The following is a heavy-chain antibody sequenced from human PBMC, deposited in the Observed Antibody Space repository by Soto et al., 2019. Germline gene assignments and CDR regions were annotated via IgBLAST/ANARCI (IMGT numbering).Heavy chain of an antibody. V-gene: IGHV3-7*04. J-gene: IGHJ4*02. Sequence: EVQLVESGGGLVQPGGSLRLSCADSGLTFSRYWVSWVRQAPGKGLEWVASIKQDGSERYYVDSVKGRFTISRDNAKNSQYLQMNSRRAGDTAVYYGARIGYCSWCFDYWGQGALVTVSS. D-gene: IGHD6-13*01. CDR1: GLTFSRYW. CDR3: ARIGYCSWCFDY. CDR2: IKQDGSER.